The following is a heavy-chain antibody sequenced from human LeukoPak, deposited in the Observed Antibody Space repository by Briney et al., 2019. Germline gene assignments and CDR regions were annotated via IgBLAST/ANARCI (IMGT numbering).Heavy chain of an antibody. Sequence: QTGGSLRLSCAASGFTFSSYAVSWVRQAPGKGLEWVSTISGSGSGGSTYYADSVKGRFTISRDNSKDTLYLQMNSQRAEDTAVYYCAKLLAVTNSYYFNYWGQGTLATVSS. D-gene: IGHD6-19*01. CDR2: ISGSGSGGST. CDR3: AKLLAVTNSYYFNY. J-gene: IGHJ4*02. V-gene: IGHV3-23*01. CDR1: GFTFSSYA.